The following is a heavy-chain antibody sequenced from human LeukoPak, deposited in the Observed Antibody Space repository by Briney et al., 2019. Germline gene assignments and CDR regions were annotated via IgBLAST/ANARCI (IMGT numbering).Heavy chain of an antibody. V-gene: IGHV3-30*03. Sequence: GGSLGLSCAASGFTFSSYGMHWVRQAPGKGLEWVAVISYDGSNKYYADSVKGRFTISRDNSKNTLYLQMNSLRAEDTAVYYCARVAGGYFDYWGQGTLVTVSS. J-gene: IGHJ4*02. D-gene: IGHD3-10*01. CDR1: GFTFSSYG. CDR2: ISYDGSNK. CDR3: ARVAGGYFDY.